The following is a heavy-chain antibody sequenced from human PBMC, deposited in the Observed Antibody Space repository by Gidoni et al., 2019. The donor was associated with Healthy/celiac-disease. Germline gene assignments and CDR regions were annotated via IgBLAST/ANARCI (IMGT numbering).Heavy chain of an antibody. D-gene: IGHD1-26*01. CDR2: IYHSGST. V-gene: IGHV4-4*02. Sequence: QVHLQDSGPGLVTPSGTLSLTCAVSGGAIRSSNWGRWVRQPPGKGMEWIGEIYHSGSTNYNPSVKSRVTISVDKSKNQFYLKLSCVTAAKTAVSYCASSPLYRRSVGRGDFDYWGQGTLVTVSS. J-gene: IGHJ4*02. CDR3: ASSPLYRRSVGRGDFDY. CDR1: GGAIRSSNW.